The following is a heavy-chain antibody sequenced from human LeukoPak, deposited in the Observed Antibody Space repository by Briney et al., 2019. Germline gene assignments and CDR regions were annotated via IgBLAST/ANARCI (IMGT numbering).Heavy chain of an antibody. D-gene: IGHD2-2*01. J-gene: IGHJ4*02. Sequence: GGSLRLPCAASGFTFSSYGMHWVRQAPGKGLEWVAFIRYDGSNKYYADSVKGRFTISRDNSKNTLYLQMNSLRAEDTAVYYCAKAVVPAASPLDYWGQGTLVTVSS. V-gene: IGHV3-30*02. CDR2: IRYDGSNK. CDR3: AKAVVPAASPLDY. CDR1: GFTFSSYG.